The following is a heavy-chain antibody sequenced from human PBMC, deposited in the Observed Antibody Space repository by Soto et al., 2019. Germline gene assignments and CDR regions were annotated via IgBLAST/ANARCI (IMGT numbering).Heavy chain of an antibody. CDR1: GFSLSTGGVG. CDR3: AHRHGGSWSPYAS. V-gene: IGHV2-5*02. D-gene: IGHD6-13*01. CDR2: IYWDDDK. Sequence: QITLKESGPTLVRPTQTLTLTCTFSGFSLSTGGVGVGWIRQPPGKALEWLALIYWDDDKRYRPSLKSRLTLPKDTSKNQVVLMMTNRDPADTGTYYCAHRHGGSWSPYASWGQGTLVTVS. J-gene: IGHJ5*02.